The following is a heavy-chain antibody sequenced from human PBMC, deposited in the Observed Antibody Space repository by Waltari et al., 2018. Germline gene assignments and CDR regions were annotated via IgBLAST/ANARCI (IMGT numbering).Heavy chain of an antibody. J-gene: IGHJ4*02. V-gene: IGHV1-2*02. CDR1: GYIFSGYY. D-gene: IGHD1-1*01. Sequence: QVQLVQSGAEVKKPGASVKVSCKASGYIFSGYYIHGVRQAPGQGLEWMGWINPNTGGTTDAQKFQGRVTMTRDTSISTAYMELSSLRSDDTAVYYCARGTEGYWGQGTLVTVSS. CDR3: ARGTEGY. CDR2: INPNTGGT.